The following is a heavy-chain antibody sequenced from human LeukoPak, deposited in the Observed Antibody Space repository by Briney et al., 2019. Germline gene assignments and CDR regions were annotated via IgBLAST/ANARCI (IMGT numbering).Heavy chain of an antibody. D-gene: IGHD3-22*01. Sequence: AGGSLRLSCAASGFIFNTYGMHWVRQAPGKGLEWVATTSYDGSNKYYANSVKGSFTISRDNSKNTLYLQMNSPGAEDTAVYFCAKDRRDYHDSSGYHYGNFDYWGQGTLVTVSS. CDR1: GFIFNTYG. V-gene: IGHV3-30*18. J-gene: IGHJ4*02. CDR2: TSYDGSNK. CDR3: AKDRRDYHDSSGYHYGNFDY.